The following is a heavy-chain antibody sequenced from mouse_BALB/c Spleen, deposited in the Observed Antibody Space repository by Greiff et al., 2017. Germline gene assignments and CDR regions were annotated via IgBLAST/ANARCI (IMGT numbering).Heavy chain of an antibody. CDR2: ISYSGST. V-gene: IGHV3-2*02. J-gene: IGHJ4*01. CDR1: GYSITSDYA. CDR3: ASLGDGYYHYAMDY. D-gene: IGHD2-3*01. Sequence: EVQLQESGPGLVKPSQSLSLTCTVTGYSITSDYAWNWIRQFPGNKLEWMGYISYSGSTSYNPSLKSRISITRDTSKNQFFLQLNSVTTEDTATYYCASLGDGYYHYAMDYWGQGTSVTVSS.